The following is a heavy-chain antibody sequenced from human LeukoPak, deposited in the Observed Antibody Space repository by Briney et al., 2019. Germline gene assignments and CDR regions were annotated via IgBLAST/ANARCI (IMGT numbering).Heavy chain of an antibody. V-gene: IGHV4-39*01. CDR2: IYYSGST. Sequence: SETLSLTCTVSGGSISSSSYYWGWIRQPPGKGLEWIGSIYYSGSTYYNPTLKSRVTISVDTSKNQFSLKLSSVTAADTAVYYCASGGYDFWSGYFPHDAFDIWGQGTMVTVSS. D-gene: IGHD3-3*01. CDR1: GGSISSSSYY. J-gene: IGHJ3*02. CDR3: ASGGYDFWSGYFPHDAFDI.